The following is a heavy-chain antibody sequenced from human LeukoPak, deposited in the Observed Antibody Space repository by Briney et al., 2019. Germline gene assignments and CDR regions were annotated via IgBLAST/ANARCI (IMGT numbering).Heavy chain of an antibody. Sequence: ASVKVSCKASGYTFTGHYMHWVRQAPGQGLEWMGRINPNSGGTNYAQKFQGRVTITRDTSISTAYIELSRLRSDDTAVYYCARDLCSGGSCYYFDHWGQGTLVTVSS. CDR1: GYTFTGHY. J-gene: IGHJ4*02. CDR2: INPNSGGT. CDR3: ARDLCSGGSCYYFDH. D-gene: IGHD2-15*01. V-gene: IGHV1-2*06.